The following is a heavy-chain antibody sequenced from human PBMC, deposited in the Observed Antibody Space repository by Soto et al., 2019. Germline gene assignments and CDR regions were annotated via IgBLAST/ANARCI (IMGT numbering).Heavy chain of an antibody. Sequence: EVQLVESGGGLVQPGGSLRLSCAAYGFTFSDYWMHWVRQAPGKGLEWVSRIKRDGSTTNYADSVKGRFTISRDNAKNTLYLEMNSLRGEDTADYYCARGAINYYYEAVWGKGTTVTVSS. V-gene: IGHV3-74*01. CDR1: GFTFSDYW. CDR2: IKRDGSTT. J-gene: IGHJ6*03. CDR3: ARGAINYYYEAV.